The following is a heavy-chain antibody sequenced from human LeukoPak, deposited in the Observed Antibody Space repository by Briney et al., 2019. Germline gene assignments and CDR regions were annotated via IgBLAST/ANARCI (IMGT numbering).Heavy chain of an antibody. V-gene: IGHV3-30*18. CDR1: GFTFSNYA. Sequence: GGSLRLSCAVSGFTFSNYAMHWVRQAPGKGLEWVAVISHDGSEKYYADSVKGRFTISRDNPNNTLYLQMNSLRAEDTAVYYCAKGSSRYTSGQQDYWGQGTLVTVSS. D-gene: IGHD6-19*01. J-gene: IGHJ4*02. CDR3: AKGSSRYTSGQQDY. CDR2: ISHDGSEK.